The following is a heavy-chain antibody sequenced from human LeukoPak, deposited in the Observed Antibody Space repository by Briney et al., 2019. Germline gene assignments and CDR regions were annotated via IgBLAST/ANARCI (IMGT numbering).Heavy chain of an antibody. Sequence: PSETLSLTCTVSGGSISSYYWSWIRQPPGKGLEWIGYIYYSGSTNYNPSLKSRVTIPVDTSENQFSLKLSSVTAADTAVYYCARVFWSGYYPHFDYWGQGTLVTVSS. CDR2: IYYSGST. D-gene: IGHD3-3*01. J-gene: IGHJ4*02. CDR3: ARVFWSGYYPHFDY. CDR1: GGSISSYY. V-gene: IGHV4-59*01.